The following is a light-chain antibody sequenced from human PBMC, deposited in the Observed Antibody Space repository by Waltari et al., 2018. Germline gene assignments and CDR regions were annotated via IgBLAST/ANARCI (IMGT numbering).Light chain of an antibody. Sequence: QSVLTQPPSASGTPGQRVTISCSGSSSNIGSNYVYWYQQLPGTAPKLLIYRSNRGHSVFPDPLAGSKSGTAASLAISWLRSEDEADYYCSAWDDSLTWVDGLSGWVFGGGTKLTVL. CDR3: SAWDDSLTWVDGLSGWV. CDR2: RSN. V-gene: IGLV1-47*01. J-gene: IGLJ3*02. CDR1: SSNIGSNY.